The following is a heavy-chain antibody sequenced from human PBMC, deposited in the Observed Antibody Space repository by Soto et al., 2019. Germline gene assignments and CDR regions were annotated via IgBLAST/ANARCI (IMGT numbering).Heavy chain of an antibody. J-gene: IGHJ5*02. D-gene: IGHD2-2*01. Sequence: GASVKVSCKASGYTFTSYYMHWVRQAPGQGLEWMGIINPSGGSTSYAQKFQGRVTMTRDTSTSTVYMELSSLRSEDTAVYYCARDRSYCSSTSCKIPGTWFDPWGQGTLVTV. CDR2: INPSGGST. V-gene: IGHV1-46*01. CDR3: ARDRSYCSSTSCKIPGTWFDP. CDR1: GYTFTSYY.